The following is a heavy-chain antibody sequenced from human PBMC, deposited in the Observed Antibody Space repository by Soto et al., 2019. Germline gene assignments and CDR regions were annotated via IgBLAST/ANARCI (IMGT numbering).Heavy chain of an antibody. V-gene: IGHV3-15*01. J-gene: IGHJ4*02. D-gene: IGHD6-13*01. Sequence: GSLRLSYAAFGFTFSNAWMSWVRQAPGKGLEWVGRIKSKTDGGTTDYAAPVKGRSTISRDDSKNTLYLQMNSLKTEDTAVYYCTREAAAFDYWGQGTLVTVSS. CDR3: TREAAAFDY. CDR2: IKSKTDGGTT. CDR1: GFTFSNAW.